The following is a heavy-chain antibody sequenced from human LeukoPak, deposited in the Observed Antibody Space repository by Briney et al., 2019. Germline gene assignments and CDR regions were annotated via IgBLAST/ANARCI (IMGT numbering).Heavy chain of an antibody. V-gene: IGHV3-23*01. CDR2: ISGSGGST. J-gene: IGHJ5*02. CDR3: AKDPIRYSSGWYYWFDP. CDR1: GFTFSSYA. D-gene: IGHD6-19*01. Sequence: GGSLRLSCAASGFTFSSYAMSWVRQAPGKGLEWVSAISGSGGSTYYADSVKGRFTISRDNSKNTLYLQMNSLRAEDTAVYYCAKDPIRYSSGWYYWFDPWGQGTLVTVSS.